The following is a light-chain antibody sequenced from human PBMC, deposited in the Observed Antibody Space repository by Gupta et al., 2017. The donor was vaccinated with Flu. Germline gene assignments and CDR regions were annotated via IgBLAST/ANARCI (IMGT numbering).Light chain of an antibody. CDR1: QSISSN. Sequence: PGPLSLSPGERATLSCRASQSISSNLAWYQQKPGQAPRLLIYGASTRATGIPDRFSGSGSGTEFTLTISRLEPEDFAVYYCQQEGNSPRTFGGGTEVEIK. CDR2: GAS. J-gene: IGKJ4*01. CDR3: QQEGNSPRT. V-gene: IGKV3-20*01.